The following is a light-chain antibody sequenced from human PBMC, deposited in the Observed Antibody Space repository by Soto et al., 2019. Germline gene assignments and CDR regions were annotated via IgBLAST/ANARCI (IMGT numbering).Light chain of an antibody. V-gene: IGLV2-11*01. CDR2: DVS. Sequence: QSALTQPRSVSGSPGQSVTISCTGTSSDVGASNYVSWYQQYPDKAPKLIIYDVSQRPSGVPDRFSGSKSGNTASLAISGLQAEDEADYYCYSYAGSYSWLFGGGTKLTVL. J-gene: IGLJ2*01. CDR1: SSDVGASNY. CDR3: YSYAGSYSWL.